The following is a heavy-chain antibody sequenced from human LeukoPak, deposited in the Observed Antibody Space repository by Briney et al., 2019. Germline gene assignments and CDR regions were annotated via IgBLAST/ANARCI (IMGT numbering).Heavy chain of an antibody. CDR1: GFTFSSYW. D-gene: IGHD1-26*01. Sequence: PGGSLRLSCAASGFTFSSYWMHWVRQAPGKGLVWVSRINSDGSSTSYADSVKGRFTISRDNAKNTLYLQMNSLRAEDTAVCYCAREVRANYFDYWGQGTLVTVSS. J-gene: IGHJ4*02. CDR3: AREVRANYFDY. CDR2: INSDGSST. V-gene: IGHV3-74*01.